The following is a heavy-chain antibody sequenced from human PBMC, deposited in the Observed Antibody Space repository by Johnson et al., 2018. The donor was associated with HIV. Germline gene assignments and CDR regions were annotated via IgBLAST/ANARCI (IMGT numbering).Heavy chain of an antibody. Sequence: EQLVESGGGVVQPGRSLRLSCAASGFTFSSYWMHWVRQAPGKGLVWVSRINSDGSSTSYADSVKGRFTISRDNAKNTLYLQMNGLKTEDTAVYYCTTMSALWFGDLHVFGDGFDIWGQGTMVTVSS. CDR1: GFTFSSYW. J-gene: IGHJ3*02. CDR3: TTMSALWFGDLHVFGDGFDI. V-gene: IGHV3-74*02. D-gene: IGHD3-10*01. CDR2: INSDGSST.